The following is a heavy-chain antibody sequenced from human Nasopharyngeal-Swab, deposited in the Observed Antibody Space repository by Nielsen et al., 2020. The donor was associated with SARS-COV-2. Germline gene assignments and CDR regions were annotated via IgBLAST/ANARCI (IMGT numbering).Heavy chain of an antibody. Sequence: SETLSLTCSVSGGSISGYFLSWIRQLAGEGLEWIGRVYTSGSTNYNPSLKSRATISIDMSKNQFSLELRSVTAADTAFYYCARSGTTKYGLDVWGQGTTVIVSS. V-gene: IGHV4-4*07. D-gene: IGHD1-1*01. CDR3: ARSGTTKYGLDV. CDR1: GGSISGYF. CDR2: VYTSGST. J-gene: IGHJ6*01.